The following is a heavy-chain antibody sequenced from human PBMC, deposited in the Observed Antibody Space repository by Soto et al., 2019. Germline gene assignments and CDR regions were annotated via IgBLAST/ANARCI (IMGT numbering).Heavy chain of an antibody. CDR2: ISSSSSYI. CDR1: GFTFSSYS. J-gene: IGHJ6*02. V-gene: IGHV3-21*01. CDR3: ARDVSGYYYYYGMDV. Sequence: GGSLRLSCAASGFTFSSYSMNWVRQAPGKGLEWVSSISSSSSYIYYADSVKGRFTISRDNAKNSLYLQINSLRAEDTAVYYCARDVSGYYYYYGMDVWGQGTTVTVSS. D-gene: IGHD3-10*01.